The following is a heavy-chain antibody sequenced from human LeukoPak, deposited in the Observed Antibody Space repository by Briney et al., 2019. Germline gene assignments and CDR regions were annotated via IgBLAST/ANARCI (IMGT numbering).Heavy chain of an antibody. Sequence: PSETLSLTCTVSGGSISSYYWSWILQPPGKGLEWIGYIYTSGSTNYSPSLQRRLPISVDTSKNQFSLKLSSVTAPDTAVYSCARWEPPRGGYFNYWGQGTLVTVSS. CDR3: ARWEPPRGGYFNY. D-gene: IGHD1-26*01. J-gene: IGHJ4*02. CDR2: IYTSGST. CDR1: GGSISSYY. V-gene: IGHV4-4*09.